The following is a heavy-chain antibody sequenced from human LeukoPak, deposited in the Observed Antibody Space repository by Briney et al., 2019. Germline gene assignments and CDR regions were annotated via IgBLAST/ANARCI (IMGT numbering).Heavy chain of an antibody. D-gene: IGHD6-6*01. J-gene: IGHJ4*02. Sequence: PGRSLRLSCAASGFTFSSYGMHWVRQAPGKGLEWVAVIWYDGSNKYYADSVKGRFTISRDNSKNTLYLQMNSLRAEDTAVYYCAKDGVRVSSIAARPVLDFDYWGQGTLVTVSS. CDR1: GFTFSSYG. V-gene: IGHV3-33*06. CDR3: AKDGVRVSSIAARPVLDFDY. CDR2: IWYDGSNK.